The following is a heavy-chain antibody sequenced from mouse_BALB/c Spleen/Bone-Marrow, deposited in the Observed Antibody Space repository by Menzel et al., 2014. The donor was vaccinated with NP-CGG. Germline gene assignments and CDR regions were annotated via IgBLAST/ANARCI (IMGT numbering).Heavy chain of an antibody. CDR1: GFTFSSYA. D-gene: IGHD2-4*01. CDR2: ISSGGSYT. CDR3: AREGLRRRAAMDY. Sequence: EVQLVESGGGLVKPGGSLKLSCAASGFTFSSYAMSWVRQSPEKRLEWVAEISSGGSYTYYPDTVTGRFTISRDIAKNTLYLEMSSLRSEDTAMYYCAREGLRRRAAMDYWGQGTSVTVSS. J-gene: IGHJ4*01. V-gene: IGHV5-9-4*01.